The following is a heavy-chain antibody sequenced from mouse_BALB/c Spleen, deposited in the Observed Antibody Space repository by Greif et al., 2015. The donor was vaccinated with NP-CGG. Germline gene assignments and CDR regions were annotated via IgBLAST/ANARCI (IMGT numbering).Heavy chain of an antibody. CDR2: ISDGGSYT. V-gene: IGHV5-4*02. CDR3: ARDNDGYSWFAY. J-gene: IGHJ3*01. Sequence: DVMLVESGGGLVKPGGSLKLSCAASGFTFSDYYMYWVRQTPEKRLEWVATISDGGSYTYYPDSVKGRFTISRDNAKNNLYLQMSSLKSEDTAMYYCARDNDGYSWFAYWGQGTLVTVSA. CDR1: GFTFSDYY. D-gene: IGHD2-3*01.